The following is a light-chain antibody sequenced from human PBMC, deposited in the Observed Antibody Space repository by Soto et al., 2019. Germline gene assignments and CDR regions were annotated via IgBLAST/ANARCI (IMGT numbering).Light chain of an antibody. Sequence: DIHMTQSPSTLSASVGDRVTITCRASQSISIWLAWYQQKPGKAPNLLIYKTYSLETGVPSRFSGGGSVTDFTLTISSLQTDDFATYYCQHWNDYSWTFGQGTKVEVK. CDR1: QSISIW. J-gene: IGKJ1*01. CDR3: QHWNDYSWT. CDR2: KTY. V-gene: IGKV1-5*03.